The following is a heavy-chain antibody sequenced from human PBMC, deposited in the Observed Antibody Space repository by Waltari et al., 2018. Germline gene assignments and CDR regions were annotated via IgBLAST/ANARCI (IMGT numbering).Heavy chain of an antibody. V-gene: IGHV3-48*01. CDR3: ASLSWYFDL. Sequence: EVQLVESGGGLVQPGGSLSLSCAASGFTFSNYNMNWVRQAPGKGLEWVSYISTSSSTIDYADSVKGRFTISRDNAKNSLYLQMDSLRAEDTAVYYCASLSWYFDLWGRGTLVTVSS. CDR2: ISTSSSTI. CDR1: GFTFSNYN. J-gene: IGHJ2*01.